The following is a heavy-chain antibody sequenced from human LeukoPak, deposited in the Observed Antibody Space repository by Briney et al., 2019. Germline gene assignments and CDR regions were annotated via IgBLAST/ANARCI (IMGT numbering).Heavy chain of an antibody. Sequence: KSPEAPAPPCGGSGEPFSGYYWRWVRQTPGKGLEVIGGNNRSGNTDYNPSLKSRVTISVDTSKNQFSLKLSSVTAADTAVYYCASPRGSSSWISDAFDIWGQGTMVTVSS. D-gene: IGHD6-13*01. CDR1: GEPFSGYY. V-gene: IGHV4-34*01. CDR3: ASPRGSSSWISDAFDI. J-gene: IGHJ3*02. CDR2: NNRSGNT.